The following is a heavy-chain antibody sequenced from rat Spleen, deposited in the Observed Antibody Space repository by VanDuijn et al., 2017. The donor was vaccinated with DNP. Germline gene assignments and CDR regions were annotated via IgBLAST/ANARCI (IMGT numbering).Heavy chain of an antibody. CDR3: ACGHTTGLTWFAY. V-gene: IGHV2S8*01. D-gene: IGHD1-9*01. CDR1: GFSLTSYG. J-gene: IGHJ3*01. CDR2: IWSGGST. Sequence: QVQLKESGPGLVQPSRTLSLTCTVSGFSLTSYGITWVRQPPGKGLEWIATIWSGGSTDYNSALKSRLSISRDTSKSQVFLKMNSLQTGDTAMYFFACGHTTGLTWFAYWGQGALVTVSS.